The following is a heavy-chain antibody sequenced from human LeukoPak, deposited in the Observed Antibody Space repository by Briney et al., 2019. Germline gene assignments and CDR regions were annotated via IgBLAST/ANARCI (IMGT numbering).Heavy chain of an antibody. Sequence: SETLSLTCTVSGGSISSSSYYWGWIRQPPGKGLEWIGSIYYSGSTYYNPSLKSRVTISVDTSKNQFSLKLSSVTAADTAVYYCARLQGLWLTPREIDYWGQGTLVTVSS. CDR2: IYYSGST. CDR1: GGSISSSSYY. V-gene: IGHV4-39*01. D-gene: IGHD5-18*01. J-gene: IGHJ4*02. CDR3: ARLQGLWLTPREIDY.